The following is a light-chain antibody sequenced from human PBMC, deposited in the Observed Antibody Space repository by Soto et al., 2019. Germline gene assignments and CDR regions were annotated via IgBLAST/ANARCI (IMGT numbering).Light chain of an antibody. J-gene: IGLJ1*01. V-gene: IGLV2-14*01. CDR1: SNDVGGYDY. Sequence: QSARTQPASVSGSPGQSITISCTGTSNDVGGYDYVSWYQQHPGKAPKLMIYDVSNRPSGVSNRFSGSKSGNTASLTISGLQAEDEADYYCSSYTLSITYVFGTATKSTDL. CDR3: SSYTLSITYV. CDR2: DVS.